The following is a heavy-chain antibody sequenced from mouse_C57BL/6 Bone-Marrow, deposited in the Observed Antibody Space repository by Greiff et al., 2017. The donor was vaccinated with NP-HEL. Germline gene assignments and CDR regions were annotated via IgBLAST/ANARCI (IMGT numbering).Heavy chain of an antibody. Sequence: VQLVESGAELVRPGTSVKMSCKASGYTFTNYWIGWAKQRPGHGLEWIGDIYPGGGYTNYNEKFKGKATLTADKSSSTAYMQFSSLTSEDSAIYYCARRQVYAMDYWGQGTSVTVSS. V-gene: IGHV1-63*01. D-gene: IGHD6-1*01. CDR3: ARRQVYAMDY. CDR2: IYPGGGYT. CDR1: GYTFTNYW. J-gene: IGHJ4*01.